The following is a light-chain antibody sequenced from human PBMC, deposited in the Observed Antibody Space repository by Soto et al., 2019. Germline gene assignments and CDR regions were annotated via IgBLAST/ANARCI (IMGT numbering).Light chain of an antibody. CDR3: QQYYTTLT. Sequence: DIVMTHSPDSLAVSLGERATINCKSSQSVLLTSNNKNYLAWYQQKPGQPPKVLISWASTRESGVPDRFSVSGAGTDFTLTIACLQAEDVAVYYCQQYYTTLTFGGGTKVEIK. V-gene: IGKV4-1*01. CDR2: WAS. J-gene: IGKJ4*01. CDR1: QSVLLTSNNKNY.